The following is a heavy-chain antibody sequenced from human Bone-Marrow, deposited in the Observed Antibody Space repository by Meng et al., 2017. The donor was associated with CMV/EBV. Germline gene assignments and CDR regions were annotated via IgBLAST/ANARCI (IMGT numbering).Heavy chain of an antibody. CDR2: IKQDGSEK. V-gene: IGHV3-7*01. CDR3: ARDPLRFLEWLDAFDI. Sequence: GGSLRLSCAASGFTFSNAWMSWVRQAPGKGLEWVANIKQDGSEKYYVDSVKGRFTISRDNAKNSLYLQMNSLRAEDTAVYYCARDPLRFLEWLDAFDIWGQGTMVTVSS. D-gene: IGHD3-3*01. J-gene: IGHJ3*02. CDR1: GFTFSNAW.